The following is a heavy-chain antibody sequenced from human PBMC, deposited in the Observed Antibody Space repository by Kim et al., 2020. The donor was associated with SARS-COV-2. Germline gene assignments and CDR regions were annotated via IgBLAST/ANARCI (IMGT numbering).Heavy chain of an antibody. CDR1: GGSISSSSYY. CDR3: ARAHSGSYTGLHYYYYYGMDV. D-gene: IGHD1-26*01. CDR2: IYYSGST. J-gene: IGHJ6*02. V-gene: IGHV4-39*01. Sequence: SETLSLTCTVSGGSISSSSYYWGWIRQPPGKGLEWIGSIYYSGSTYYNPSLKSRVTISVDTSKNQFSLKLSSVTAADTAVYYCARAHSGSYTGLHYYYYYGMDVWGQGTTVTVSS.